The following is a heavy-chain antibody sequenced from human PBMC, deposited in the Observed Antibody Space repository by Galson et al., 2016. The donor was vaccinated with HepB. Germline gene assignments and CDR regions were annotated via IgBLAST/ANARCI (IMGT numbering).Heavy chain of an antibody. V-gene: IGHV4-39*01. J-gene: IGHJ4*02. CDR3: ARIFPYTNYVGSFDS. CDR2: VSYSGTT. D-gene: IGHD4-11*01. Sequence: SETLSLTCTVSGGSISTSSHYGGWIRQPPGKGLEWIVSVSYSGTTYYNPSLKSRVTTSVDTSKNQFSLKLRSVTAADTAVYYCARIFPYTNYVGSFDSWGQGALVTVSS. CDR1: GGSISTSSHY.